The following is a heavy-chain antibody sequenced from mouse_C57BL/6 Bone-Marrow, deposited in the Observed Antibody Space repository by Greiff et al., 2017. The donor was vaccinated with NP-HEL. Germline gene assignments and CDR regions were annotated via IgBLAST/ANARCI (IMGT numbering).Heavy chain of an antibody. J-gene: IGHJ3*01. Sequence: VQLQQSGAELVRPGASVKLSCTASGFNIKDYYMHWVKQRPEPGLEWIGWIDPENGDTEYASKFQGKATITADTSSNTAYLQLSSLTSEDTAVYYCTTRDYDGAWVAYWGQGTLVTVSA. V-gene: IGHV14-4*01. CDR3: TTRDYDGAWVAY. CDR1: GFNIKDYY. D-gene: IGHD2-4*01. CDR2: IDPENGDT.